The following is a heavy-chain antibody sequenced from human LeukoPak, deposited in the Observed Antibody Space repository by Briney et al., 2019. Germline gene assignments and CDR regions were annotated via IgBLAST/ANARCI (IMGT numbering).Heavy chain of an antibody. CDR2: IYPGDAET. D-gene: IGHD3-22*01. CDR1: GYSFSNYW. J-gene: IGHJ4*02. V-gene: IGHV5-51*01. Sequence: GESLKISCKGSGYSFSNYWIGWVRQMPGKGLEWMGIIYPGDAETRYSPSFQGQVTISADKYINTAYLQWSSLKASDTAMYYCARFDYDSSGYYSQTLDYWGQGTLVTVSS. CDR3: ARFDYDSSGYYSQTLDY.